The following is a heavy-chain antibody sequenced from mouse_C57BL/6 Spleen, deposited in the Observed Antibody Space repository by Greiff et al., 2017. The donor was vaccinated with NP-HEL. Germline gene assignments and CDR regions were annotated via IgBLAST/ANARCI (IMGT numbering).Heavy chain of an antibody. D-gene: IGHD4-1*01. CDR1: GYAFSSSW. Sequence: QVQLKQSGPELVKPGASVKISCKASGYAFSSSWMNWVKQRPGKGLEWIGRIYPGDGDTNYNGKFKGKATLTADKSSSTAYMQLSSLTSEDSAVYFCARISGSYFDYWGQGTTLTVSS. CDR3: ARISGSYFDY. V-gene: IGHV1-82*01. CDR2: IYPGDGDT. J-gene: IGHJ2*01.